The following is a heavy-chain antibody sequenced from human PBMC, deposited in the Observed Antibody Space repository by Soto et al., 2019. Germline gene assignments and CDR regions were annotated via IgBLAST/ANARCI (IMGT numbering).Heavy chain of an antibody. Sequence: QVQLVQSGAEVKRPGASVKVSCKASGYTFTDYDINWVRQAAGPGLEWMGWMNPYTGNTGYAQKFQGRVTMTRDTSVCTAYMELSSLRSDDTAVYFCARGRFRRTWFGPWGQGTLVTVSS. CDR3: ARGRFRRTWFGP. J-gene: IGHJ5*02. V-gene: IGHV1-8*02. D-gene: IGHD3-16*01. CDR2: MNPYTGNT. CDR1: GYTFTDYD.